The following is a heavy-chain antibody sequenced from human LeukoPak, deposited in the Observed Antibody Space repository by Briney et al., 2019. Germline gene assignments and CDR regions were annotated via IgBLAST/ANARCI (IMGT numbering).Heavy chain of an antibody. CDR1: GGSISSSSYY. D-gene: IGHD1-26*01. CDR2: IYYSGST. V-gene: IGHV4-39*01. Sequence: SETLSLTCTVSGGSISSSSYYWGWIRQPPGKGLEWIGSIYYSGSTYYNPSLKSRVTISVDTSKNQFSLRLNSVTAADTAMYYCAKSGGYGLIDYWGQGTLVTVSS. CDR3: AKSGGYGLIDY. J-gene: IGHJ4*02.